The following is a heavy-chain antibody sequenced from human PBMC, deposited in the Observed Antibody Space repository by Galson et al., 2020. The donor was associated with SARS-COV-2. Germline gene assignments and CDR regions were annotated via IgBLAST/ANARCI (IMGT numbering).Heavy chain of an antibody. J-gene: IGHJ3*02. D-gene: IGHD3-16*01. CDR1: GFSLSTSGVG. CDR2: IYWDDDK. Sequence: SGPTLVKPTQTLTLTCTFSGFSLSTSGVGVGWIRQPPGKALEWLALIYWDDDKRYSPSLKSRLTITKDTSKNQVVLTMTNMDPVDTATYYGAHRYWVMSAFDIWGQGTMVTVSS. CDR3: AHRYWVMSAFDI. V-gene: IGHV2-5*02.